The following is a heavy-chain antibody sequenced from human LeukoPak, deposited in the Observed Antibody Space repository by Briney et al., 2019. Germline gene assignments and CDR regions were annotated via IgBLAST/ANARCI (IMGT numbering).Heavy chain of an antibody. D-gene: IGHD3-10*01. CDR2: VSASGITI. V-gene: IGHV3-48*03. Sequence: GGSLRLSCVASGFTLSNHEMDWVRQAPGKGLEWVSYVSASGITIHYADSVKGRLAISRDNAKNSLFLEMNSVRAEDTAVYYCARGGMVRGHRGWFDPWGQGTLVTVSS. J-gene: IGHJ5*02. CDR1: GFTLSNHE. CDR3: ARGGMVRGHRGWFDP.